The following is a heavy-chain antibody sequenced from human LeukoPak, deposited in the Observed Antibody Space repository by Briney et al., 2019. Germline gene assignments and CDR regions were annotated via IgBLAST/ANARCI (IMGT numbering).Heavy chain of an antibody. CDR3: ARDYYDSSGYGDY. J-gene: IGHJ4*02. V-gene: IGHV4-38-2*02. Sequence: PSETLSLTCAVSGYSICSGYYWGWIRQPPGKGLEWIGSIYHSGSTYYNPSLKSRVTISVDTSKNQFSLKLSSVTAAGTAVYYCARDYYDSSGYGDYWGQGTLVTVSS. CDR2: IYHSGST. D-gene: IGHD3-22*01. CDR1: GYSICSGYY.